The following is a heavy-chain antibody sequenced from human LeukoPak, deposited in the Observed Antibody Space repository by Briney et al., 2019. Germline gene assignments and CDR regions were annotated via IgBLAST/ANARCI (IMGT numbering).Heavy chain of an antibody. V-gene: IGHV3-33*01. CDR3: ARTLWFGSYGMDV. J-gene: IGHJ6*02. D-gene: IGHD3-10*01. CDR1: GFTFSSYG. CDR2: IWYDGSNK. Sequence: GGSLRLSCAASGFTFSSYGMHWVRQAPGKGLEWVAVIWYDGSNKFYADSVKGRFTISRDNSKNTLYLQMNSLRAEDTAVYYCARTLWFGSYGMDVWGQGTTVTVSS.